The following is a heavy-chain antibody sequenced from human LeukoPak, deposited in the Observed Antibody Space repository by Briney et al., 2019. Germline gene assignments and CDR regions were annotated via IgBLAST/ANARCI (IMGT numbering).Heavy chain of an antibody. CDR1: GGSFSGYY. CDR3: ARGEPMDPGYFDY. D-gene: IGHD3-10*01. J-gene: IGHJ4*02. V-gene: IGHV4-34*01. CDR2: INHSGST. Sequence: SETLSLTCAVYGGSFSGYYWSWIRQPPGKGLEWNGEINHSGSTNYNPSLKSRVTISVDTSKNQFSLKLSSVTAADTAVYYCARGEPMDPGYFDYWGQGTLVTVSS.